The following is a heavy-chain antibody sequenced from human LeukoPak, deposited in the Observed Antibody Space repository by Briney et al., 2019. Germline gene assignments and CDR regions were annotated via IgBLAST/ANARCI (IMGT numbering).Heavy chain of an antibody. CDR2: IYYSGST. Sequence: SETLSLTCTVSGGSISSGGYYWSWIRQHPGKGLEWIGYIYYSGSTYYNPSLKSRVTISVGTSKNQFSLKLSSVTAADTAVYYCARTTVTGGWFDPWGQGTLVTVSS. CDR1: GGSISSGGYY. CDR3: ARTTVTGGWFDP. D-gene: IGHD4-17*01. V-gene: IGHV4-31*03. J-gene: IGHJ5*02.